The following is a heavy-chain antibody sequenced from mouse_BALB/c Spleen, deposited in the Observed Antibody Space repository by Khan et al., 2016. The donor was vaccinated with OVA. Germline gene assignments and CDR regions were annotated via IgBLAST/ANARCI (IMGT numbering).Heavy chain of an antibody. J-gene: IGHJ4*01. CDR2: INSGGSYT. D-gene: IGHD2-3*01. CDR3: ARQAIDDGYYRYAKDY. Sequence: EVELVESGGGLVKPGGSLKLSCAASGFTLSSYAMSWVRQTPEQRLEWVATINSGGSYTYYPDSVKGRFTISRDKAKNTLYLQLSSLRAEDTAKYDCARQAIDDGYYRYAKDYGGQGTSVTVSS. CDR1: GFTLSSYA. V-gene: IGHV5-9-3*01.